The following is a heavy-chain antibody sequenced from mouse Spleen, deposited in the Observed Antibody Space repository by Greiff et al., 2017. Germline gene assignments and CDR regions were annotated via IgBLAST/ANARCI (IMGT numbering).Heavy chain of an antibody. V-gene: IGHV1-80*01. CDR2: IYPGDGDT. J-gene: IGHJ3*01. CDR1: GYAFSSYW. D-gene: IGHD2-4*01. CDR3: ASVIYYDYGGFAY. Sequence: QVQLQQSGAELVKPGASVKISCKASGYAFSSYWMNWVKQRPGKGLEWIGQIYPGDGDTNYNGKFKGKATLTADKSSSTAYMQLSSLTSEDSAVYFCASVIYYDYGGFAYWGQGTLFTVSA.